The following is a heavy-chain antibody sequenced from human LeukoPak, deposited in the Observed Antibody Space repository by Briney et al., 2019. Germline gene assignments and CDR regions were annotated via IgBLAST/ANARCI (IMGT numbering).Heavy chain of an antibody. CDR2: ITSSSSYI. CDR1: GFTFSDYY. CDR3: ARDPYSGNYGAYYYYYMDV. Sequence: GGSLRLSCAASGFTFSDYYMSWVRQAPGKGLEWVSSITSSSSYIYYADSVKGRFTISRDNAKNSLYLQMDSLRVEDTAEYYCARDPYSGNYGAYYYYYMDVWGKGTTVTVSS. V-gene: IGHV3-21*06. D-gene: IGHD1-26*01. J-gene: IGHJ6*03.